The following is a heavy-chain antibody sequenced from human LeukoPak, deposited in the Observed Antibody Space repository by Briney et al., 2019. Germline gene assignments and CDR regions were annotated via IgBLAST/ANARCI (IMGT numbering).Heavy chain of an antibody. D-gene: IGHD3-22*01. V-gene: IGHV1-2*02. CDR3: ARGSYYDSSGYYGFDI. CDR2: INPNSGGT. CDR1: GYTFTGYY. Sequence: GASVKVSCKASGYTFTGYYMHWVRQAPGQGLEWMGWINPNSGGTNYAQKFQGRVTMTRDTSISTAYMELSRLRSDDTAVYYRARGSYYDSSGYYGFDIWGQGTMVTVSS. J-gene: IGHJ3*02.